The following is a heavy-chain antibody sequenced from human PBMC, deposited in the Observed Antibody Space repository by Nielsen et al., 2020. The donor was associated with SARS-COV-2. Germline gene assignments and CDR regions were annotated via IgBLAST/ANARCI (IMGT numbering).Heavy chain of an antibody. Sequence: LETLSLTCNVSGDSMSSSDYYWAFHRQPPGRGLEWVGSIYYSGITYYNPSLKSRVTMSVDTSKNQFSLRLNSVTAADTAVYYCARLNRRILTPLALASLRFDFWGQGALVTVSS. CDR2: IYYSGIT. D-gene: IGHD3-3*02. CDR3: ARLNRRILTPLALASLRFDF. CDR1: GDSMSSSDYY. V-gene: IGHV4-39*01. J-gene: IGHJ4*02.